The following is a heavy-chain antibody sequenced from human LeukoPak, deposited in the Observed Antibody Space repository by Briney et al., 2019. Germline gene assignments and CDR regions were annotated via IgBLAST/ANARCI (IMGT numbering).Heavy chain of an antibody. CDR3: ARGDYGDYVYWYFDL. CDR1: GFTFSSYS. D-gene: IGHD4-17*01. V-gene: IGHV3-21*01. J-gene: IGHJ2*01. CDR2: ISSSSSYI. Sequence: GGSLRLSCAASGFTFSSYSMNWVRQAPGKGLEWVSSISSSSSYIYYADSVKGRFSISRDNAKNSLYLQMNSLRAEDTAVYYCARGDYGDYVYWYFDLWGRGTLVTVSS.